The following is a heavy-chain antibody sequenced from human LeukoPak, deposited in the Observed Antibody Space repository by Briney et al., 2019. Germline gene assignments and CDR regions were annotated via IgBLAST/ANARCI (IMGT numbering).Heavy chain of an antibody. D-gene: IGHD6-19*01. CDR3: AKGSTEAGWAY. CDR1: GFTSSTYW. CDR2: IKQDGSKR. J-gene: IGHJ4*02. V-gene: IGHV3-7*01. Sequence: GGSLRLSCAASGFTSSTYWMSWVREAPGEGLGWVASIKQDGSKRYNVDSVKGRFTISRDNAQNSLYLQMNSLRAEDTAVDYCAKGSTEAGWAYWGQGTLVTVSS.